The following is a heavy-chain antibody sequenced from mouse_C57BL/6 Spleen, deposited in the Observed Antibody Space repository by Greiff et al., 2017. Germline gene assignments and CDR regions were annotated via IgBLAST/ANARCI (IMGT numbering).Heavy chain of an antibody. D-gene: IGHD2-4*01. V-gene: IGHV5-4*03. CDR1: GFTFSSYA. CDR2: ISDGGSYT. Sequence: EVKLMESGGGLVKPGGSLKLSCAASGFTFSSYAMSWVRQTPEKRLEWVATISDGGSYTYYPDNVKGRFTISRNNAKNTLYLQMSHLKSEDTAMYYCTRGYDYDGYIDVWDTGTTVTVSS. CDR3: TRGYDYDGYIDV. J-gene: IGHJ1*03.